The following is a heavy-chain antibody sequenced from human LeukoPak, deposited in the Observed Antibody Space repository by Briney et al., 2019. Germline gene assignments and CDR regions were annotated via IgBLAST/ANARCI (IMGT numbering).Heavy chain of an antibody. J-gene: IGHJ4*02. V-gene: IGHV3-72*01. Sequence: GGSLRLSCAASGFTFSDHYMDWVRQAPGKGLEWVGRTRNKANSYTTEYAASVKGRFTISRDDSKNSLYLQMNSLKTKDTAVYYCPRGRGYYGDYNFDYWGQGTLVTVSS. D-gene: IGHD4-17*01. CDR2: TRNKANSYTT. CDR3: PRGRGYYGDYNFDY. CDR1: GFTFSDHY.